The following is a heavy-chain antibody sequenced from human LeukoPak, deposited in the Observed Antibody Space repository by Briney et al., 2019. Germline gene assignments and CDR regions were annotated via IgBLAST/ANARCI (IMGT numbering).Heavy chain of an antibody. CDR3: ARLYDFWSGYFDY. Sequence: ASVKVSCKASGYTFTGYYMHWVRQAPGQGLEWMGWINPSSGGTNYAQKYQGRVTMTRDTSISKAYMELSRLRSDDTAVYYCARLYDFWSGYFDYWGQGTLVTVSS. CDR2: INPSSGGT. V-gene: IGHV1-2*02. D-gene: IGHD3-3*01. J-gene: IGHJ4*02. CDR1: GYTFTGYY.